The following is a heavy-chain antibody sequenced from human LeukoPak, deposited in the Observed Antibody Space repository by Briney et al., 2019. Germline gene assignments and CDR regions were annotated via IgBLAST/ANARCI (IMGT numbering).Heavy chain of an antibody. Sequence: PSETLSLTCTVSGGSISSYYWSWIRQPPGKGLEWIGHIYYSGSTNYNPSLKSRVTISVETSKNQFSLKLSSVTAADTAVYYCARLSNYGGKTAPDYWGQGTLVTVSS. V-gene: IGHV4-59*08. CDR1: GGSISSYY. J-gene: IGHJ4*02. CDR2: IYYSGST. D-gene: IGHD4-23*01. CDR3: ARLSNYGGKTAPDY.